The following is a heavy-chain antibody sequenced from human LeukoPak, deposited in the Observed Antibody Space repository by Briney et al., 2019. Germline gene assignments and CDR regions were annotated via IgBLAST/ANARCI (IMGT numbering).Heavy chain of an antibody. CDR3: ARTRDYDSSGGGGWFDP. Sequence: GESLKISCKGSGYSFTSYWIGWVRQMPGKGLEWMGIIYPGDSDTRYSPSFQGQVTISADKSISTAYLQWSSLKASDTAMYYCARTRDYDSSGGGGWFDPWGQGTLVTVSS. D-gene: IGHD3-22*01. CDR1: GYSFTSYW. J-gene: IGHJ5*02. CDR2: IYPGDSDT. V-gene: IGHV5-51*01.